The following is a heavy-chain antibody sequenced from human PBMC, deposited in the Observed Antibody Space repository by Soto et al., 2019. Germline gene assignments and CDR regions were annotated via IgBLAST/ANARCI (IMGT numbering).Heavy chain of an antibody. D-gene: IGHD6-13*01. CDR3: ARLHIAAAGIRVYFQH. Sequence: SETLSLTCTVSGGSISSGGYYWSWIRQHPGKGLEWIGYIYYSGSIYYNPSLKSRVTISVDTSKNQFSLKLSSVTAADTAVYYCARLHIAAAGIRVYFQHWGQGTLVTVSS. V-gene: IGHV4-31*03. J-gene: IGHJ1*01. CDR2: IYYSGSI. CDR1: GGSISSGGYY.